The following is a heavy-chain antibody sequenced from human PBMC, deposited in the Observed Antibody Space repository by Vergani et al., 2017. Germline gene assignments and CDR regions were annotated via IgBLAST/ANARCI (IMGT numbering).Heavy chain of an antibody. CDR1: GFTFSSYA. J-gene: IGHJ6*02. CDR2: ISGSGGST. V-gene: IGHV3-23*01. D-gene: IGHD6-19*01. CDR3: ARDQEWLAYYYYYGMDV. Sequence: EVQLLESGGGLVQPGGSLRLSCAASGFTFSSYAMSWVRQAPGKGLEWVSAISGSGGSTYYADSVKGRFTISRDNAKNSLYLQMNSLRAEDTAVYYCARDQEWLAYYYYYGMDVWGQGTTVTVSS.